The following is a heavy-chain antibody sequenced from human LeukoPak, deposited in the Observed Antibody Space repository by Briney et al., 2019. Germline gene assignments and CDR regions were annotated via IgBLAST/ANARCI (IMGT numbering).Heavy chain of an antibody. CDR3: ARSRWFGEFLFDY. Sequence: GASVKVSCKASGYTFTSHAMHWVRQAPGQRLEWMGWINAGNGNTKYSQKFQGRVTITRDTSASTAYMELSSLRSEDTAVYYCARSRWFGEFLFDYWGQGTLVTVSS. CDR2: INAGNGNT. CDR1: GYTFTSHA. D-gene: IGHD3-10*01. J-gene: IGHJ4*02. V-gene: IGHV1-3*01.